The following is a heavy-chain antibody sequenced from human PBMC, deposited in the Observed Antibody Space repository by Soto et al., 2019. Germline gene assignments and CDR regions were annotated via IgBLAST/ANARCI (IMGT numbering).Heavy chain of an antibody. D-gene: IGHD1-20*01. J-gene: IGHJ4*02. CDR3: AKEFHSWNYFDY. Sequence: GGSLRLSCAASGFTFSSSGMHWVRQAPGKGLEWVAVISYDGSNKFYADSVKGRFTISRDNFRNTLYLQMNSLRAEDTAVYYCAKEFHSWNYFDYWGQGTLVTVSS. CDR2: ISYDGSNK. CDR1: GFTFSSSG. V-gene: IGHV3-30*18.